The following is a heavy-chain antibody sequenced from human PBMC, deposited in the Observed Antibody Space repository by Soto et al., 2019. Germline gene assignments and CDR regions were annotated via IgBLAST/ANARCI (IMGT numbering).Heavy chain of an antibody. V-gene: IGHV1-69*13. J-gene: IGHJ4*02. D-gene: IGHD5-18*01. Sequence: SVKVSCKASGGTFSSYAISWVRQAPGQGLEWMGGIIPIFGTANYAQKFQGRVTITADESTSTAYMELSSLRSEDTAVYYCARDFRPTYWHHPPIQLDWGQGSLVTVSS. CDR2: IIPIFGTA. CDR3: ARDFRPTYWHHPPIQLD. CDR1: GGTFSSYA.